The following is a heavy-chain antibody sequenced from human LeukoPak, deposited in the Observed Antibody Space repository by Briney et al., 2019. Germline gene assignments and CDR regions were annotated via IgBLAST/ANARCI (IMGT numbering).Heavy chain of an antibody. CDR1: GYTFTIYY. CDR2: INPSVGST. CDR3: ASASTVVTAFDY. Sequence: ASVKVSCKASGYTFTIYYMHWLRQAPGQGLEWMVIINPSVGSTSYAQKFQGRVTMTRDTSTSTVYMELRSLRSEDTAVYYCASASTVVTAFDYWGQGPLVTVSS. J-gene: IGHJ4*02. D-gene: IGHD4-23*01. V-gene: IGHV1-46*03.